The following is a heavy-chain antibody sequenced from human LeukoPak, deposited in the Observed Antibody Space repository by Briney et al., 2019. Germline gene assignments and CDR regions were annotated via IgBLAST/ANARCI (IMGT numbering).Heavy chain of an antibody. Sequence: SETLSLTCTVSGGSISSGDYYWSWIRQPSGKGLEWIGYIYYSGSTYYNPSLKSRVTISVDTSKNQFSLKLSSVTAADTAVYYCARRGGNPDDAFDIWGQGTMVPSLQ. D-gene: IGHD4-23*01. V-gene: IGHV4-30-4*08. J-gene: IGHJ3*02. CDR2: IYYSGST. CDR3: ARRGGNPDDAFDI. CDR1: GGSISSGDYY.